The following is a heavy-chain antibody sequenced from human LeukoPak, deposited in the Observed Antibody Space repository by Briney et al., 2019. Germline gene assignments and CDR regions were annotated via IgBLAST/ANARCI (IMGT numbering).Heavy chain of an antibody. Sequence: PGGSRRLSCAASGFTFSSFEMTWVRQAPGKGLEWVSYISSDSGSTIYYADSVKGRFTISRDNAKHSLYLQMNSLTAEDTAVYYCARDPQKGAARPAYFDYWGQGTLVTVSS. CDR1: GFTFSSFE. V-gene: IGHV3-48*03. J-gene: IGHJ4*02. CDR2: ISSDSGSTI. CDR3: ARDPQKGAARPAYFDY. D-gene: IGHD6-6*01.